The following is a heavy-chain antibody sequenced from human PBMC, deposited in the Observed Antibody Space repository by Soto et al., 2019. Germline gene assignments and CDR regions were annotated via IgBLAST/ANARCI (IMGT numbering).Heavy chain of an antibody. CDR1: GDSISSNNYY. CDR2: IHYTGST. CDR3: ARHPGYAVPTVYATHYFNY. D-gene: IGHD2-8*01. V-gene: IGHV4-39*01. J-gene: IGHJ4*02. Sequence: QLQLQESGPGLVKPSETLSLTCSVSGDSISSNNYYCGWIRQPPGKGPEWVGSIHYTGSTHYNPSLKSRVTMSVDTSKSQFSLKLSSVTAADTAVYYCARHPGYAVPTVYATHYFNYWGQGILVTVST.